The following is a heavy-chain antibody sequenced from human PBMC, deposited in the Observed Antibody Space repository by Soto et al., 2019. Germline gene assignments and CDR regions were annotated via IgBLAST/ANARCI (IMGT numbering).Heavy chain of an antibody. D-gene: IGHD3-10*01. J-gene: IGHJ6*02. CDR2: ISSSSSYI. CDR1: GFTFSSYS. CDR3: ARARQRAWGPLWFDYYGMDV. Sequence: AGGSLRLSCAASGFTFSSYSMNWVRQAPGKGLEWVSSISSSSSYIYYADSVKGRFTISRDNAKNSLYLQMNSLRAEDTAVYYCARARQRAWGPLWFDYYGMDVWGQGTTVTVSS. V-gene: IGHV3-21*01.